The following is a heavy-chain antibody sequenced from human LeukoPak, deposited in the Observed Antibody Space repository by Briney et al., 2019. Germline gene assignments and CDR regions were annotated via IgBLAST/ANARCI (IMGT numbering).Heavy chain of an antibody. CDR1: GGSISSSAYY. Sequence: PSETLSLTCTVSGGSISSSAYYWGWIRQPPGKGLEWIGTIYYSGSTNYNPSHKSRVTMSVDTSKNQFSLKLNSLTAADTAVYYCTRRVKNSSDYWGQGTLVTVSS. CDR2: IYYSGST. J-gene: IGHJ4*02. CDR3: TRRVKNSSDY. V-gene: IGHV4-39*01. D-gene: IGHD6-6*01.